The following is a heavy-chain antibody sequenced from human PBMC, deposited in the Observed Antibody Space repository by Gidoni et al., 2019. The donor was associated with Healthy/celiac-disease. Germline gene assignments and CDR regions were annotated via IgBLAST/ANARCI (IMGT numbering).Heavy chain of an antibody. CDR3: AKSRSGVPAAISNYYYYMDV. V-gene: IGHV3-30*18. CDR1: GFTFSRYG. Sequence: QVQLVESGGGVVQPGRSLRLSCAASGFTFSRYGLHWVRQAPGKGLEWVAVISYDGSNKYYADSVKGRFTISRDNSKNTLYLQMNSLRAEDTAVYYCAKSRSGVPAAISNYYYYMDVWGKGTTVTVSS. D-gene: IGHD2-2*01. J-gene: IGHJ6*03. CDR2: ISYDGSNK.